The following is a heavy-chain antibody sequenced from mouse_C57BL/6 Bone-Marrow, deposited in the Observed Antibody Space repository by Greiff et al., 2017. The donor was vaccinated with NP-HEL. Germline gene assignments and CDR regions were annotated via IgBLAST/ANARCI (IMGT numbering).Heavy chain of an antibody. CDR2: IHPSDSDT. CDR3: AVDSSGYVPYFDY. Sequence: VQLQQPGAELVKPGASVKVSCKASGYTFTSYWMHWVKQRPGQGLEWIGRIHPSDSDTNYNQKFKGQATLTVDKSSSPAYMQLSSLTSEDSAVYYCAVDSSGYVPYFDYWGQGTTLTVSS. V-gene: IGHV1-74*01. CDR1: GYTFTSYW. J-gene: IGHJ2*01. D-gene: IGHD3-2*02.